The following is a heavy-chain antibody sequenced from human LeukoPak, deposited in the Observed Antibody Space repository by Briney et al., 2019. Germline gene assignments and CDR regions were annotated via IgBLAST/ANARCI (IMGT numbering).Heavy chain of an antibody. J-gene: IGHJ6*02. V-gene: IGHV6-1*01. D-gene: IGHD1/OR15-1a*01. CDR1: GDSVSSHKMT. CDR2: TYYRSKWYH. Sequence: SQTLRLSCATSGDSVSSHKMTWDWVRQSPSRGLEWLGRTYYRSKWYHDYAVSVKSRISINPDTSKNQFSLQLSSVTPEDTAVYYCARSPACNNGQDSWGQGTTVTVSS. CDR3: ARSPACNNGQDS.